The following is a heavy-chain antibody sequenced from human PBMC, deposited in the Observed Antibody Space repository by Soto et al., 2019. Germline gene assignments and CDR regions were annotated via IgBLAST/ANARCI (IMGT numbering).Heavy chain of an antibody. D-gene: IGHD3-3*01. Sequence: QVQLVQSGAEVRKPGSSVKVSCKASGDTCTKYAISWVRQAPGQGLEWGGGLIPVFGTTNNAQKFRDRVTHAADECTSTVYMELSSLRSEDPAVYYCARPSGGRIRSLEPFDYWGQGTQITVS. J-gene: IGHJ4*02. CDR1: GDTCTKYA. CDR2: LIPVFGTT. V-gene: IGHV1-69*01. CDR3: ARPSGGRIRSLEPFDY.